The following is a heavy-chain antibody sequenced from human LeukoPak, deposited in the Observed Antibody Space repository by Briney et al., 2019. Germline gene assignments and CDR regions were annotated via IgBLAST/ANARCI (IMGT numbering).Heavy chain of an antibody. CDR2: INSDGSST. V-gene: IGHV3-74*01. CDR1: GFTFSSYW. D-gene: IGHD2-21*02. CDR3: ARGLAYCGGDCYYYFDY. Sequence: GGSLRLSCAASGFTFSSYWMHWVRQAPGKGLVWVSRINSDGSSTRYADSVKGRFTISRYNAKNTLYLQMNSMRAEDTAVYYCARGLAYCGGDCYYYFDYWGQGTLVTVSS. J-gene: IGHJ4*02.